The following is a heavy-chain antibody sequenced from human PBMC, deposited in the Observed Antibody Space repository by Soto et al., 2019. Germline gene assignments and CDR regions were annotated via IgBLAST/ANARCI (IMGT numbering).Heavy chain of an antibody. Sequence: QVQLVQSGAEVKKPGSSVKVSCKASGGTFSSYAISWVRQAPGQGLEWMGGIIPIFGTANYAQKFQGRVTITADKSTSTAYMELSSLRSEDTAVYYCARSGYYYDSSGYDAFDIWGQGTMVTVSS. CDR1: GGTFSSYA. J-gene: IGHJ3*02. CDR3: ARSGYYYDSSGYDAFDI. D-gene: IGHD3-22*01. V-gene: IGHV1-69*06. CDR2: IIPIFGTA.